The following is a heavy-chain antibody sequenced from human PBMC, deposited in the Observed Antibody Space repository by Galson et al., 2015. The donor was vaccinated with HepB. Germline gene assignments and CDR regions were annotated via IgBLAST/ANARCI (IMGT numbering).Heavy chain of an antibody. D-gene: IGHD3-16*01. CDR1: GYSFSSYW. Sequence: QSGAEVKKPGESLRISCKGSGYSFSSYWISWVRQMPGKGLEWMGRIDPTDSYTSYSPSFEGQVIMSADTSINTAYLQWTSLKASDTAMYYCAGPGGGNYGTLSFRDWGQGTLVTVSS. CDR2: IDPTDSYT. J-gene: IGHJ4*02. CDR3: AGPGGGNYGTLSFRD. V-gene: IGHV5-10-1*01.